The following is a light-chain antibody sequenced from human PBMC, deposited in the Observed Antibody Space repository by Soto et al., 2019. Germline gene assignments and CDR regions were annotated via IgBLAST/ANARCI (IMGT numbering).Light chain of an antibody. V-gene: IGLV2-8*01. J-gene: IGLJ3*02. CDR3: YSYAGRNVWV. Sequence: QSALAQPPSASGSPGQSVTISCTGSGSDIGAYNFVSWYQQHPGKAPKLMIFGVTERPSRVPDRFSGSKSGNTASLTVSGLQADDEAIYYCYSYAGRNVWVFGGGTKVTVL. CDR2: GVT. CDR1: GSDIGAYNF.